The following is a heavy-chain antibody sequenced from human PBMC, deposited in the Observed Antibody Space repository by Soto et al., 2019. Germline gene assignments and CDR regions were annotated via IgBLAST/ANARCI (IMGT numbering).Heavy chain of an antibody. Sequence: GASVKVSCKASGYTFTGYYMHWVRQAPGKGLEWMGGLDPEDGETIYAQKFQGRVTMTEDTSTDTAYMELSSLRSEDTAVYYCATDRHYYDSSGYCIFDYWGQGTLVTVSS. V-gene: IGHV1-24*01. D-gene: IGHD3-22*01. CDR1: GYTFTGYY. J-gene: IGHJ4*02. CDR2: LDPEDGET. CDR3: ATDRHYYDSSGYCIFDY.